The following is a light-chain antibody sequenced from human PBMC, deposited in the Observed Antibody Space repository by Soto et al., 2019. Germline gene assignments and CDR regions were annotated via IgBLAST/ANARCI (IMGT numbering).Light chain of an antibody. CDR3: QQSYSMPYA. Sequence: DIHMTQSPSSLSVSVGDRVTITCRTSQNINAWLAWYQQRPGQAPKLLIYDASTVQSGVPSRFSGSGSGTDFTLTIISLQPEDYATYFCQQSYSMPYAFGPGAKVDIK. V-gene: IGKV1-5*01. CDR2: DAS. CDR1: QNINAW. J-gene: IGKJ2*01.